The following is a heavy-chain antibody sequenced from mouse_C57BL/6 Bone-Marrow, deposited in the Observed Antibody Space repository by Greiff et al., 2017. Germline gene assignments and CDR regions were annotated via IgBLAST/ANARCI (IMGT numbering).Heavy chain of an antibody. CDR3: ARRAHWYFDV. Sequence: VQGVESGAELVKPGASVKISCKASGYTFTDYSINWVKQRPGPGLEWIGKIGPGSGSTYYHEKFKGKATLTADKSSSTAYMQLSSLTSEDSAVYFCARRAHWYFDVWGTGTTVTVSS. CDR2: IGPGSGST. CDR1: GYTFTDYS. D-gene: IGHD3-3*01. J-gene: IGHJ1*03. V-gene: IGHV1-77*01.